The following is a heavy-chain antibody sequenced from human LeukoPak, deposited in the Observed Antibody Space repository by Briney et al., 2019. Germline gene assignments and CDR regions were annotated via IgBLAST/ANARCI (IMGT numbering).Heavy chain of an antibody. V-gene: IGHV4-30-4*07. D-gene: IGHD5-24*01. CDR3: ARGVGYNTGVIDY. Sequence: TLSLTCAVSGGSIGRGGYSWSWIRQPPGKGLEWIGYIYYSGSTYYNPSLKSRVTISVDTSKNQFSLKLSSVTAADTAVYYCARGVGYNTGVIDYWGQGTLVTVSS. J-gene: IGHJ4*02. CDR1: GGSIGRGGYS. CDR2: IYYSGST.